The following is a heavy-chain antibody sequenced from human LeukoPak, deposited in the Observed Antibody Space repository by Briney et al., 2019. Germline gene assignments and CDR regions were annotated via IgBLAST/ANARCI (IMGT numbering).Heavy chain of an antibody. D-gene: IGHD1-26*01. CDR1: QFTFSSYE. CDR2: ISSSGSTI. J-gene: IGHJ3*02. Sequence: GGSLRLSCAASQFTFSSYEMNWVRQAPGKGLEWVSYISSSGSTIYYADSVKGRFTISRDNAKNSLYLQMNSLRAEDTAVYYCARDLSSGSYSAFDIWGQGTMVTVS. CDR3: ARDLSSGSYSAFDI. V-gene: IGHV3-48*03.